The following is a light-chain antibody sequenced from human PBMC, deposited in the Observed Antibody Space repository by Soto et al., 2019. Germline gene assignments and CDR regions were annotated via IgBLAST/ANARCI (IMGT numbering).Light chain of an antibody. Sequence: DIRMTQSPSSLSASVGDRVTITCRASQSISSSLSWHQQKPGKTPNLLIYSASNLRSGVPSRFSGSGSGTDFTLTISSLQPEDFAVYYCQQSYNTPWTFGQGTKVEIK. J-gene: IGKJ1*01. CDR2: SAS. CDR1: QSISSS. V-gene: IGKV1-39*01. CDR3: QQSYNTPWT.